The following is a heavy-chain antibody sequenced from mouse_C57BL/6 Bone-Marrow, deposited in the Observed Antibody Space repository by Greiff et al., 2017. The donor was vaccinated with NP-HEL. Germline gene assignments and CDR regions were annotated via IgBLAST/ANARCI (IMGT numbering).Heavy chain of an antibody. CDR3: ARGRSDGYYAMDY. D-gene: IGHD2-3*01. CDR1: GFTFSSYA. J-gene: IGHJ4*01. Sequence: EVMLVESGGGLVKPGGSLKLSCAASGFTFSSYAMSWVRQTPEKRLEWVATISDGGSYTYYPDNVKGRFTISRDNAKNNLYLQMSHLKSEDTAMYYCARGRSDGYYAMDYWGQGTSVTVSS. CDR2: ISDGGSYT. V-gene: IGHV5-4*03.